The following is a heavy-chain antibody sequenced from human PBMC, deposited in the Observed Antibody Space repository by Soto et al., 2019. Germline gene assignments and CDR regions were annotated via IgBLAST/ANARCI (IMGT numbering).Heavy chain of an antibody. CDR3: ARAYYVEAFDI. J-gene: IGHJ3*02. D-gene: IGHD3-10*02. CDR2: IYYSGST. Sequence: QVQLQESGPGLVKPSETLSLTCTVSGGSISSYYWSWIRQPPGKGLEWIGYIYYSGSTNYNPSLTSRVTISVDTSKSQFSLKLSSVTAADTAVYYCARAYYVEAFDIWGQGTMVTVSS. V-gene: IGHV4-59*01. CDR1: GGSISSYY.